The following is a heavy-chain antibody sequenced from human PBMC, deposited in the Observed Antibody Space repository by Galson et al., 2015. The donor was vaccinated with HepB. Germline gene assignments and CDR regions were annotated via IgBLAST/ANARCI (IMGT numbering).Heavy chain of an antibody. D-gene: IGHD6-13*01. CDR3: ATIAMDAFDI. V-gene: IGHV3-11*01. Sequence: SLRLSCAASGFTFTDYYMSWIRQAPGKGLEWLSYISGSGSAVYYADPVQGRFTISRDNAKNSLYLQMSSLRAEDTTPYYCATIAMDAFDIWGQGTMVTVSS. J-gene: IGHJ3*02. CDR2: ISGSGSAV. CDR1: GFTFTDYY.